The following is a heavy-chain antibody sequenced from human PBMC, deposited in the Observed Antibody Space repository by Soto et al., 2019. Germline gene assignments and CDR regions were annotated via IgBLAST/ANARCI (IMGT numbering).Heavy chain of an antibody. CDR1: GFTFSSYG. D-gene: IGHD3-10*01. Sequence: PGGSLRLSCAASGFTFSSYGMHWVRQAPGKGLAWVAVISYDGGNKYYADSVKGRFTISRDHSKNTLYLQMNSLRAEDTAVYYCAKDAPTPSRKSMVRGGLDYWGQGTLVTFSS. CDR3: AKDAPTPSRKSMVRGGLDY. J-gene: IGHJ4*02. CDR2: ISYDGGNK. V-gene: IGHV3-30*18.